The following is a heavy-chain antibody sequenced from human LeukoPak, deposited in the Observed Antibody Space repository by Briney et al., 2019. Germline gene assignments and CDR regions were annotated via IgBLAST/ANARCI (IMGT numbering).Heavy chain of an antibody. CDR1: GGSISSSSYY. Sequence: SETLSLTCTVSGGSISSSSYYWGWNRQPPGKGLEWIGSIYYSGSTYYNPSLKSRVTISVDTSKNQFSLKLSSVTAADTAVYYCASGGSGYGGNSAGGYFDYWGQGTLVTVSS. D-gene: IGHD4-23*01. CDR2: IYYSGST. V-gene: IGHV4-39*07. J-gene: IGHJ4*02. CDR3: ASGGSGYGGNSAGGYFDY.